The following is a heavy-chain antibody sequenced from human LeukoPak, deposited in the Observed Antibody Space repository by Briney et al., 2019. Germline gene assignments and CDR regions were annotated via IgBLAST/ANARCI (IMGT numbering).Heavy chain of an antibody. J-gene: IGHJ3*02. CDR2: IDPSDSYT. Sequence: GEPLKISCKGSGYSLTSYCISWVRQMPGKGLERMGRIDPSDSYTNSSPSFQGHVTISADTSISTAYLQWSSLKASDTAMYYCARHYYDSSGYSGPDAFDIWGQGTMVTVSS. D-gene: IGHD3-22*01. V-gene: IGHV5-10-1*01. CDR1: GYSLTSYC. CDR3: ARHYYDSSGYSGPDAFDI.